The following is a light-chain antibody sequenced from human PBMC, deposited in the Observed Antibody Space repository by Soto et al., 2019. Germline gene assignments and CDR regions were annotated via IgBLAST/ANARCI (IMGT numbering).Light chain of an antibody. J-gene: IGKJ5*01. CDR2: GAS. V-gene: IGKV3D-20*02. Sequence: EIVLTQSPGTLSFSPGERATLSCRASHSVSSSYLAWYQQKPGQAPRLLIYGASTRAAGIPARFSGSGSGTDFTLTISSLEPEDFAVYYCQQRSNWPPITFGQGTRLEIK. CDR3: QQRSNWPPIT. CDR1: HSVSSSY.